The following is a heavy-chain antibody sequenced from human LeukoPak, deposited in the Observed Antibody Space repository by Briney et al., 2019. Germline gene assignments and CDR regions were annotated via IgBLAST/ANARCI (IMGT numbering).Heavy chain of an antibody. J-gene: IGHJ5*02. CDR2: IYPGDSTI. Sequence: GESLKISCKTSGYSFTYYWIAWVRQMPGKGLEWMGIIYPGDSTITYSPSFQGHVTISADESISTAYLQWSSLKASDTGMYYCARHASAAGREDWFDPWGQGTLVTVSS. CDR1: GYSFTYYW. V-gene: IGHV5-51*01. D-gene: IGHD6-19*01. CDR3: ARHASAAGREDWFDP.